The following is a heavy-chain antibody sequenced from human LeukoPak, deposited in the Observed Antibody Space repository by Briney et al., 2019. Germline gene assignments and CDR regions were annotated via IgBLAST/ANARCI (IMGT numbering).Heavy chain of an antibody. CDR2: INPNSGGT. J-gene: IGHJ3*01. V-gene: IGHV1-2*06. Sequence: AXGQGLEWMGRINPNSGGTNYAQKFQGRVTMTRDTSISTAYMELSRLRSDDTAVYYCARRVDVWGQGTMVTVSS. CDR3: ARRVDV.